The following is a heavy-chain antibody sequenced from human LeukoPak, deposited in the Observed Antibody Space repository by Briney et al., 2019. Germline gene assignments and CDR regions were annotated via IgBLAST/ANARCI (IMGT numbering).Heavy chain of an antibody. Sequence: PGGSLRLSCAASGLTFSSYGMNWVRQAPGKGLECVSSISSSSSYIYYADSVKGRFTISRDNAKNSLYLQMNSLRAEDTAVYYCARVPITISRYFDLWGRGTLVTVSS. J-gene: IGHJ2*01. CDR2: ISSSSSYI. CDR1: GLTFSSYG. CDR3: ARVPITISRYFDL. D-gene: IGHD3-3*01. V-gene: IGHV3-21*01.